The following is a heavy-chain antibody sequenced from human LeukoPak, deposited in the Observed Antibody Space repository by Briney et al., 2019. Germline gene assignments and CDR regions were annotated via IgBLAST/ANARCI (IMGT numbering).Heavy chain of an antibody. CDR1: GDSISSHY. CDR2: IYYSGST. CDR3: ARTADSSGYYRYYYYYYMDV. D-gene: IGHD3-22*01. V-gene: IGHV4-59*11. Sequence: SETLSLTCTVSGDSISSHYWSWIRQPPGKGLEWIGYIYYSGSTNYNPSLKSRVTISVDTSKNQFSLKLSSVTAADTAVYYCARTADSSGYYRYYYYYYMDVWGKGTTVTVSS. J-gene: IGHJ6*03.